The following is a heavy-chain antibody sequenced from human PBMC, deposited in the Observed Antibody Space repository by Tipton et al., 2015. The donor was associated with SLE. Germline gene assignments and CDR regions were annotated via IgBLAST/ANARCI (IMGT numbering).Heavy chain of an antibody. V-gene: IGHV4-59*01. CDR3: ARDTYYAFDY. J-gene: IGHJ4*02. CDR2: VYYNGRT. D-gene: IGHD3-10*01. Sequence: TLSLTCTVSGGPTSSYYWSWIRQPPGKGLEWIGHVYYNGRTNYNPSLQSRVTISIDTSKNQFSLRMTSVTAADTAIYYCARDTYYAFDYWGQGSLVTVSS. CDR1: GGPTSSYY.